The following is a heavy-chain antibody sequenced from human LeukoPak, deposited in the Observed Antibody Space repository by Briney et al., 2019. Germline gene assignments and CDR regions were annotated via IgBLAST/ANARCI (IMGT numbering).Heavy chain of an antibody. D-gene: IGHD6-6*01. CDR3: ARGPNSNWSGLDF. CDR1: GFSFSGHW. V-gene: IGHV3-74*01. J-gene: IGHJ4*02. Sequence: QPGGSLRLSCTASGFSFSGHWMHWARQLPGKGLVWVSRISPTGSTTSYAGSVKGRFTVSRDSAKNTLYLQVNNLRAEDTAVYYCARGPNSNWSGLDFWGQGTLLTVSS. CDR2: ISPTGSTT.